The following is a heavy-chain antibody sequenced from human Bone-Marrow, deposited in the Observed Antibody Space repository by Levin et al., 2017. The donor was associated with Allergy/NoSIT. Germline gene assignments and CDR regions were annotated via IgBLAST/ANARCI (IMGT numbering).Heavy chain of an antibody. J-gene: IGHJ4*02. CDR3: ARDSPDFGFDS. Sequence: SETLSLTCTVSGGSVSSGSYYWSWIRQPPGKGLECIGYIYYTGSTNYNPSLKSRVTISVDTSKNHFSLKLISVTAADTAVYYCARDSPDFGFDSWGQGTLVTVSS. CDR1: GGSVSSGSYY. D-gene: IGHD3-16*01. V-gene: IGHV4-61*03. CDR2: IYYTGST.